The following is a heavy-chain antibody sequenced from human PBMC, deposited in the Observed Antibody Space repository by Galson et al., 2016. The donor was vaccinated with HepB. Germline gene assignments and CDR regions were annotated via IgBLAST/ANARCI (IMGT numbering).Heavy chain of an antibody. J-gene: IGHJ3*02. Sequence: SVKVSCKASGYTFTKYYMHWVRQAPGQGLEWMGIINPSGSSTSYAQKFQGRVTMTRDTSTSTVYMELSSLRSEDTAVYYRGAPTVSHGAFDIWGQGTLVTVSS. D-gene: IGHD4-17*01. V-gene: IGHV1-46*01. CDR2: INPSGSST. CDR1: GYTFTKYY. CDR3: GAPTVSHGAFDI.